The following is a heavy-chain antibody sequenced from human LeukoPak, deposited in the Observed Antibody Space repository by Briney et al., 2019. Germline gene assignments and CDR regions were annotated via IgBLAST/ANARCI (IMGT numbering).Heavy chain of an antibody. Sequence: ASVKVSCKASGYTFTGYYMHWVRQAPGQGLEWMGWITPNSGGTNYAQKFQGRVTMTRDTSISTAYMELSRLTSDDTAVYYCVRADIVVVVDATNWFDPWGQGTLVTVSS. CDR3: VRADIVVVVDATNWFDP. CDR1: GYTFTGYY. CDR2: ITPNSGGT. D-gene: IGHD2-15*01. J-gene: IGHJ5*02. V-gene: IGHV1-2*02.